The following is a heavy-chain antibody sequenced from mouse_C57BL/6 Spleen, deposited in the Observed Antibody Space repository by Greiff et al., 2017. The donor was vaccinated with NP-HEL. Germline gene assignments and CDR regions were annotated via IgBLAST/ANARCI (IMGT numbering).Heavy chain of an antibody. J-gene: IGHJ3*01. D-gene: IGHD2-1*01. CDR2: ISYSGST. CDR3: ATTVYPTGAWFAY. Sequence: EVKLQESGPGMVKPSQSLSLTCTVTGYSITSGYDWHWIRHFPGNKLEWMGYISYSGSTNYNPSLKSRISITHDTSKNHFFLKLNSVTTEDTATYYCATTVYPTGAWFAYWGQGTLVTVSA. V-gene: IGHV3-1*01. CDR1: GYSITSGYD.